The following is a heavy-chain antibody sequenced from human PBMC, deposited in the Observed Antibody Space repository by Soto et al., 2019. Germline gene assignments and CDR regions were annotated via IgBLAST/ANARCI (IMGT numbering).Heavy chain of an antibody. Sequence: EVQLLESGGGLVQPGGSLRLSCAASGFSFASYAMNWVRQAPGKGLEWVSGIRGSGGSTYYADSVKGRFTISRDNSKNTLYLQLSSRRVEDTAVYYCAKGFGISWQYYLDYWGQGTLVTVSS. D-gene: IGHD3-10*01. CDR3: AKGFGISWQYYLDY. V-gene: IGHV3-23*01. J-gene: IGHJ4*02. CDR1: GFSFASYA. CDR2: IRGSGGST.